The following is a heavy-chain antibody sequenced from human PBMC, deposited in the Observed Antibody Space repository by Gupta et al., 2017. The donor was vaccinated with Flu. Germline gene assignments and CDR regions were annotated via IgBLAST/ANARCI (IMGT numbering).Heavy chain of an antibody. Sequence: RQLPGKGLEWNGYMYYNVATYYNPSLKSRVTISIDTSNNQLSLKRSFEAAAETAVYYWAREGVPFDSSNGGSQSWPGAGDIWGRGTMVTVSP. J-gene: IGHJ3*02. CDR3: AREGVPFDSSNGGSQSWPGAGDI. D-gene: IGHD2-8*01. V-gene: IGHV4-31*02. CDR2: MYYNVAT.